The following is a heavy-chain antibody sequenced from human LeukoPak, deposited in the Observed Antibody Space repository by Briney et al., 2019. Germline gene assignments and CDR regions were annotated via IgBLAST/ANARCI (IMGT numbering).Heavy chain of an antibody. CDR3: ARVSMIVVVETLDY. D-gene: IGHD3-22*01. Sequence: ASVKVSCKASGYTFTGYYMHWVRQAPGQGLEWMGWINPNSGGTNYAQKFQGRVTMTRDTSISTAYMELSRLRSDDTAVYYCARVSMIVVVETLDYRGQGTLVTVSS. CDR2: INPNSGGT. CDR1: GYTFTGYY. J-gene: IGHJ4*02. V-gene: IGHV1-2*02.